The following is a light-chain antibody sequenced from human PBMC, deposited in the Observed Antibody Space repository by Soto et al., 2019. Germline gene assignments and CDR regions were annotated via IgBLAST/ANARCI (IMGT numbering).Light chain of an antibody. Sequence: EFVLTQSLGTLSLSPGERATLSCRASQSLANSFIAWYQQKPGQAPRLLIYDTSSRASGIPDRFSGSGSGTDFTLTISRLETEDFAAFYCQQYGTSEIIFGQGTRLEIK. CDR3: QQYGTSEII. J-gene: IGKJ5*01. V-gene: IGKV3-20*01. CDR1: QSLANSF. CDR2: DTS.